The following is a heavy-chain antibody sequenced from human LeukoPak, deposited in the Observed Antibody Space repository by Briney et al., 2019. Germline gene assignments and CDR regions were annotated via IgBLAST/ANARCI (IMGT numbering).Heavy chain of an antibody. CDR1: GFIFDNYA. CDR2: ISGDGGST. D-gene: IGHD6-19*01. CDR3: ARESETSGWYDY. J-gene: IGHJ4*02. Sequence: PGGSLTLSCAAPGFIFDNYAIHWVRHAPGKGLEWVSLISGDGGSTFYADSVRCRFTISRDNTRKSLSLQMSSLRSEDTALYYCARESETSGWYDYWGQGTLVTVSS. V-gene: IGHV3-43*02.